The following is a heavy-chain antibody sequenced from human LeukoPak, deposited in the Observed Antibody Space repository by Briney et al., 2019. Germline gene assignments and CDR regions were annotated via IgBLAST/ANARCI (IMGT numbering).Heavy chain of an antibody. CDR2: ISAYNGNT. J-gene: IGHJ3*02. CDR3: AKDFRDAFDI. CDR1: GYTFTSYG. V-gene: IGHV1-18*01. Sequence: ASVKVSCKASGYTFTSYGISWVRQAPGQGLEWMGWISAYNGNTNYAQKLQGRVTMTTDTSTSTAYMELRSLRAEDTALYYCAKDFRDAFDIWGQGTMVTVSS.